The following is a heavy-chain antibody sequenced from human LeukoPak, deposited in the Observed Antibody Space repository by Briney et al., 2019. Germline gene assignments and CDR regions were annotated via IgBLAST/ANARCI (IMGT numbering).Heavy chain of an antibody. D-gene: IGHD5-12*01. CDR3: ATRTYSGYDWEFDY. CDR1: GYTLPELS. J-gene: IGHJ4*02. Sequence: ASVKGSSKVSGYTLPELSIHGGRQTPGKRRERMGGFDPEDGETIYAQKFQGTVPMTEDTSTDTAYMELSSLRSEDTTVYYCATRTYSGYDWEFDYWGQGTLVTVSS. V-gene: IGHV1-24*01. CDR2: FDPEDGET.